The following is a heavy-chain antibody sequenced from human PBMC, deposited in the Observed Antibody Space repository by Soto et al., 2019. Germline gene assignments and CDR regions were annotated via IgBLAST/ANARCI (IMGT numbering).Heavy chain of an antibody. D-gene: IGHD2-2*01. CDR2: ISGGGDAT. V-gene: IGHV3-23*01. CDR1: GFTFINYA. Sequence: EVQLLESGGGLVQPGGSLRLSCAGSGFTFINYAMNWVRQAPGEGLEWVSSISGGGDATFFADSARGPFTISRDNSKNTVTLQMNSLRVDDTAVYYCARKILGSTSRPNYWYFDLWGRGTLVTVSS. CDR3: ARKILGSTSRPNYWYFDL. J-gene: IGHJ2*01.